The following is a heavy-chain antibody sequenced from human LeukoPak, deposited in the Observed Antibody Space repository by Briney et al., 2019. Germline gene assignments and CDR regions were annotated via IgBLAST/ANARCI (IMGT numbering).Heavy chain of an antibody. CDR1: GGSISSYY. CDR3: ARELYSSGWDY. CDR2: IYYSGST. J-gene: IGHJ4*02. D-gene: IGHD6-19*01. Sequence: KPSETLSLTCTVSGGSISSYYWSWIRQPPGKGLEWIGYIYYSGSTNYNPSLKSRVTISVDTSKNQFSLKLSSVTTADTAVYYCARELYSSGWDYWGQGTLVTVSS. V-gene: IGHV4-59*01.